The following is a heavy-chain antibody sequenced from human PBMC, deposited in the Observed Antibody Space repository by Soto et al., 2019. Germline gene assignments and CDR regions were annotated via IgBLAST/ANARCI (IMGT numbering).Heavy chain of an antibody. Sequence: HPGGSLRLSCAASGFTFSGSAMHWVRQASGKGLEWVGRIRSKANSYATAYAASVKGRFTISRDDSKNTAYLQMNSLKTEDTAVYYCTRHNGCRYRCSGFDPWAQGTLVTVSS. D-gene: IGHD2-15*01. CDR3: TRHNGCRYRCSGFDP. CDR2: IRSKANSYAT. J-gene: IGHJ5*02. V-gene: IGHV3-73*01. CDR1: GFTFSGSA.